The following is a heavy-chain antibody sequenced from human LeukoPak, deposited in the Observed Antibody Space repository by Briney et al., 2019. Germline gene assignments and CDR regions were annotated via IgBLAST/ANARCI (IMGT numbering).Heavy chain of an antibody. CDR3: TRDPTSEGRRDY. V-gene: IGHV3-30*14. CDR1: GFTFSTYA. J-gene: IGHJ4*02. CDR2: ISYVGTNK. Sequence: GGSLRLSCAASGFTFSTYALHWVRQAPGRGLEWLALISYVGTNKYYADSVKGRFTISRDNSKNTLYLQMNSLRADDTAVYYCTRDPTSEGRRDYWGQGTLVTVSS. D-gene: IGHD2-2*01.